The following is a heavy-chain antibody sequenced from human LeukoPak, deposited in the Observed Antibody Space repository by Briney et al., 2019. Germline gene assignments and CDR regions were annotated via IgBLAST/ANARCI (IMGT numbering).Heavy chain of an antibody. Sequence: ASVKVSCKTSGYTYTSHDINWVRQATGQGLEWMGWMNPNSGNTGYAQKFQSRVTMTMDTSINTAYMELHSLRSEDTAVYYCARGYSPSIRTTGNDYWGQGTLVTVSS. CDR1: GYTYTSHD. J-gene: IGHJ4*02. D-gene: IGHD1-1*01. CDR2: MNPNSGNT. CDR3: ARGYSPSIRTTGNDY. V-gene: IGHV1-8*01.